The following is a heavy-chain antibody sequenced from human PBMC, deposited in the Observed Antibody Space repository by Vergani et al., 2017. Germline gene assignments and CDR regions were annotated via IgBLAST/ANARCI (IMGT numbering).Heavy chain of an antibody. CDR3: ARDHRDYNDYPGTFDI. J-gene: IGHJ3*02. V-gene: IGHV3-11*01. CDR1: GFSFSDHY. D-gene: IGHD5-12*01. Sequence: QVQLVESGGGLVKPGGSLRLSCAASGFSFSDHYMTWIRQAPGKGLEWVSYMSNSGNTIEYADSVKGRFSISRDNAKSSLFLQMDSLRAEDTAVYYCARDHRDYNDYPGTFDIWGKGSMVTVSS. CDR2: MSNSGNTI.